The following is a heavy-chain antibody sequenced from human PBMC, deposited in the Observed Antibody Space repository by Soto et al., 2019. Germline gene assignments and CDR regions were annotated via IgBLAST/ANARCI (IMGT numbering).Heavy chain of an antibody. CDR1: GFTFRNYG. D-gene: IGHD2-2*01. Sequence: SLRLSCAASGFTFRNYGMHWVRQAPGKGLEWVAVIWFDGSNKYYADSVKGRFTISRDNSKNTLYLQMNSLRAEDTAVYYCARDKSQLRNYYYYYYGMDVWGQGTTVTVSS. V-gene: IGHV3-33*01. CDR2: IWFDGSNK. CDR3: ARDKSQLRNYYYYYYGMDV. J-gene: IGHJ6*02.